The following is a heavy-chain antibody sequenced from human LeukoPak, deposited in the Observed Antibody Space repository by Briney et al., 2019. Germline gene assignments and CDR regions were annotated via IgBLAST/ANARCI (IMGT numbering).Heavy chain of an antibody. CDR2: INPNSGGT. D-gene: IGHD3-3*01. Sequence: GASVKVSCKASGYTFTGYYMHWVRQAPGQGLEWMGWINPNSGGTNYAQKFQGWATMTRDTSISTAYMELSRLRSDDTAVYYCARDPGRSGYDYWGQGTLVTVSS. V-gene: IGHV1-2*04. J-gene: IGHJ4*02. CDR3: ARDPGRSGYDY. CDR1: GYTFTGYY.